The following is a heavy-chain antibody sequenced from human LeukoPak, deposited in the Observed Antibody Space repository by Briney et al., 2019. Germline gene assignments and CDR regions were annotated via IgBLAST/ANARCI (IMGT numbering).Heavy chain of an antibody. CDR1: GYTVTGYY. CDR3: ARDRRFLEWLLFTY. CDR2: SNPNSGGT. D-gene: IGHD3-3*01. Sequence: ASVKVSCKPSGYTVTGYYIHLVRQSAGQGGEGRGWSNPNSGGTNYAQKFQGRVTVPRDTAISTAYRELSRLRSEDTAVYYCARDRRFLEWLLFTYWGQGTLVPVSS. J-gene: IGHJ4*02. V-gene: IGHV1-2*02.